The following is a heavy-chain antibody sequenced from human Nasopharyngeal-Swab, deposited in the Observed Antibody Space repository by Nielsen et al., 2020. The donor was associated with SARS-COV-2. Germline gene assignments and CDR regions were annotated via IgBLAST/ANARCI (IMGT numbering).Heavy chain of an antibody. V-gene: IGHV3-30-3*01. CDR2: ISYDGSNK. Sequence: VRQAPGKGLEWVAVISYDGSNKYYADSVKGRFTIFRDNSKNTLYLQMNSLRAEDTAVYYCTRDLAFPDTAMNIHLGYWGQGALGTVSS. D-gene: IGHD5-18*01. CDR3: TRDLAFPDTAMNIHLGY. J-gene: IGHJ4*02.